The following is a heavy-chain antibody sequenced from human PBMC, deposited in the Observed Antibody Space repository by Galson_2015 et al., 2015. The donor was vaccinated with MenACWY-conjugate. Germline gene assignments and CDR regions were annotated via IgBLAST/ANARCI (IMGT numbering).Heavy chain of an antibody. CDR1: GFTFNNYW. Sequence: SLRLSCAASGFTFNNYWMHWVRQPPGKGLEWISYIKADGSFSNYADSVMGRFTISTDNAKNMVYLQMDGLGDEDTAVYFCARDNNWSFDSWGQETLVTVSS. CDR2: IKADGSFS. J-gene: IGHJ4*02. D-gene: IGHD1-1*01. CDR3: ARDNNWSFDS. V-gene: IGHV3-74*01.